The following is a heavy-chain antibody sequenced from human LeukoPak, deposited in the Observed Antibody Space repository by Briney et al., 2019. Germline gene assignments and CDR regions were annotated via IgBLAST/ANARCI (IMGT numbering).Heavy chain of an antibody. J-gene: IGHJ5*02. CDR2: INHSGNT. V-gene: IGHV4-34*01. CDR3: ARHVHDYVWGSYRAWFDP. Sequence: SETLSLTCGVYGGSLTGYYWSWIRQPPGKGLEWIGEINHSGNTNYNPSLKSRASISVDTSKNQFSLKLSSVTAADTAVYYCARHVHDYVWGSYRAWFDPWGQGTLVTVSS. CDR1: GGSLTGYY. D-gene: IGHD3-16*01.